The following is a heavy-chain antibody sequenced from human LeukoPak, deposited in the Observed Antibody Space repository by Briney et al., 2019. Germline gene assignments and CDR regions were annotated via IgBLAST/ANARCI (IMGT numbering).Heavy chain of an antibody. D-gene: IGHD6-13*01. CDR2: FDPEDGET. Sequence: ASVKVSCKVSGYTLTELSMHWVRQAPGKGLEWMGGFDPEDGETIYAQKFQGRVTMTEDTSTDTAYMELSSLRSEDTAVYYCATSSSSWTQVEWYFDLWGRGTLVTVSS. CDR1: GYTLTELS. J-gene: IGHJ2*01. CDR3: ATSSSSWTQVEWYFDL. V-gene: IGHV1-24*01.